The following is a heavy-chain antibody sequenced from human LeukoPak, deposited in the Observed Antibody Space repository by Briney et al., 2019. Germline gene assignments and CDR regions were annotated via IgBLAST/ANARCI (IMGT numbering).Heavy chain of an antibody. Sequence: PGRSLRLSCAASGFTFSTFGIHWVRQAPGKGLEWVAAISPDGNSEYYIDSVKGRFTVSRDNSKNMIYLQMNSLRGEDSAVYYCAKVNNYDDYWGQGTLVTVSS. J-gene: IGHJ4*02. V-gene: IGHV3-30*18. CDR1: GFTFSTFG. CDR3: AKVNNYDDY. CDR2: ISPDGNSE. D-gene: IGHD1/OR15-1a*01.